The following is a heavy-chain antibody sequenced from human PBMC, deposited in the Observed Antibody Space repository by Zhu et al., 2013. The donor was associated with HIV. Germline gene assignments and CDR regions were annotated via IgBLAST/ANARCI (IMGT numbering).Heavy chain of an antibody. CDR1: GGSFSGYY. J-gene: IGHJ5*02. D-gene: IGHD3-3*01. V-gene: IGHV4-34*01. CDR2: INHSGST. CDR3: ARGGLRFLLARTGQNWFDP. Sequence: QVQLQQWGAGLLKPSETLSLTCAVYGGSFSGYYWSWIRQPPGKGLEWIGEINHSGSTNYNPSLKSRVTISVDTSKNQFSLKLSSVTAADTAVYYCARGGLRFLLARTGQNWFDPWGQGTLVTVSS.